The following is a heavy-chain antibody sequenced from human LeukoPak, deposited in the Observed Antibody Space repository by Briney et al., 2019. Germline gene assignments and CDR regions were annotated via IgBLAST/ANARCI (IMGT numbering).Heavy chain of an antibody. Sequence: SVKVSCKTSGGTFSNYGIGWVRQAPGQGLEWMGGIIPISGTVNYAQNLQGRVTFTADESTTTTYMELSSLRSDDTAVYYCARFDPGVHPGDYWGQGTLVTVSS. J-gene: IGHJ4*02. V-gene: IGHV1-69*13. CDR2: IIPISGTV. CDR3: ARFDPGVHPGDY. D-gene: IGHD3-10*01. CDR1: GGTFSNYG.